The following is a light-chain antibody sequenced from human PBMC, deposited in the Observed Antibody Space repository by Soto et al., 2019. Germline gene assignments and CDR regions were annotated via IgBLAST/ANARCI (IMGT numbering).Light chain of an antibody. J-gene: IGLJ2*01. CDR2: DVT. CDR3: SSHTSSSTRV. Sequence: QSALTQPASVSGSPGQSITISCTGTSSDVGGYNYVSWYQQHPGKAPKLMICDVTNRPSGVSNRFSGSKSGNTASLTISGLQAEDEADYYCSSHTSSSTRVFGGGTKLTVL. CDR1: SSDVGGYNY. V-gene: IGLV2-14*03.